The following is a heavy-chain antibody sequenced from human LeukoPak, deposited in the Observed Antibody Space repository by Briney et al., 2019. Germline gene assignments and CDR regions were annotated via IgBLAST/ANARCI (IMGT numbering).Heavy chain of an antibody. CDR2: IKQDGSEK. V-gene: IGHV3-7*01. D-gene: IGHD3-10*01. J-gene: IGHJ5*02. CDR3: ARDVRGVTAS. CDR1: GFTFSDYY. Sequence: PGGSLRLSCAASGFTFSDYYMSWIRQAPGKGLEWVANIKQDGSEKYYVDSVKGRFTISRDNAKNSLYLQMNSLRAEDTAVYYCARDVRGVTASWGQGTLVTVSS.